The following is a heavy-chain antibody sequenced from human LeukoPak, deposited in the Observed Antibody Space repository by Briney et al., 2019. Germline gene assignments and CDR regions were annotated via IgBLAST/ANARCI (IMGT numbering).Heavy chain of an antibody. CDR3: ASSAGPNYFDD. CDR1: GFTFSSYW. Sequence: PGGSLRLSCAASGFTFSSYWMHWVRQAPGKGLVWVSRIKGDGSSTIYADSVKGRFTISRDNAKNTLYLQMNSLRAEDTAVYYCASSAGPNYFDDWGQGILVTVSS. D-gene: IGHD1-26*01. V-gene: IGHV3-74*01. J-gene: IGHJ4*02. CDR2: IKGDGSST.